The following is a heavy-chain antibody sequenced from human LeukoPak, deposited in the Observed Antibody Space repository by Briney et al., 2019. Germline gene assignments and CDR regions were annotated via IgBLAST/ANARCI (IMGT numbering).Heavy chain of an antibody. V-gene: IGHV3-30*18. J-gene: IGHJ6*02. D-gene: IGHD6-13*01. CDR2: ISYDGSNK. CDR3: AKGGYDSSSWYGYYYYGMDV. Sequence: RSLRLSCAASGFTFSSYGMHWVRQAPGKGLEWVAVISYDGSNKYYADSVKGRFTISRDNSKNTLYLQMNSLRAEDTAVYYCAKGGYDSSSWYGYYYYGMDVWGQGTTVTVSS. CDR1: GFTFSSYG.